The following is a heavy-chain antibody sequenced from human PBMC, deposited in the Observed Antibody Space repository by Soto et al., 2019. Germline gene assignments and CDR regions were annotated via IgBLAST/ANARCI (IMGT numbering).Heavy chain of an antibody. J-gene: IGHJ4*02. CDR2: IYYNGST. CDR1: GGSISSGDSY. CDR3: ARDNYDYDLYYFDY. D-gene: IGHD3-3*01. V-gene: IGHV4-30-4*01. Sequence: PSETLSLTCTVSGGSISSGDSYWSWIRQPPGKGLEWIGYIYYNGSTSYNPSLKSRVAISVDTSKSQFSLKLSSVTAADTAVYYCARDNYDYDLYYFDYWGQGTLVTVSS.